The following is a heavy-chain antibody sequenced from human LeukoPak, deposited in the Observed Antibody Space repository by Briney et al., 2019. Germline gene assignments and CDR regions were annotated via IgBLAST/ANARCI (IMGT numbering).Heavy chain of an antibody. V-gene: IGHV3-30-3*01. J-gene: IGHJ4*02. Sequence: GGSLRLSCAASGFTFNTYPMHWVRQAPGKGLEWVTGISYDGNNKYYADSVQGRFTISRDNSKNTLYLQMNSLRAEDTAVYYCARDKFGVTATQSSVYWGQGTLVTVSS. D-gene: IGHD2-21*02. CDR2: ISYDGNNK. CDR3: ARDKFGVTATQSSVY. CDR1: GFTFNTYP.